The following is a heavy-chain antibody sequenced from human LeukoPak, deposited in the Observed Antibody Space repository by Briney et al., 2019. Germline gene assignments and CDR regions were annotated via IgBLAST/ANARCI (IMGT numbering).Heavy chain of an antibody. CDR2: ISGSDGYT. Sequence: GGSLRLSCGASGFTFSSYAMSWVRQAPGKGLEWVSGISGSDGYTYYADSVKGRFTISRDNSKNTLSLQMNSLRAEDTAVYYCAKGGLVHPLHIWGQGTMVTVSS. V-gene: IGHV3-23*01. CDR1: GFTFSSYA. D-gene: IGHD3/OR15-3a*01. CDR3: AKGGLVHPLHI. J-gene: IGHJ3*02.